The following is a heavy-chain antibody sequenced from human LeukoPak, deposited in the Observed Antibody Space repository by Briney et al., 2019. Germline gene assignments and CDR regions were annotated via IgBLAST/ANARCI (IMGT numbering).Heavy chain of an antibody. V-gene: IGHV3-21*01. CDR3: ASGTVGNYALDY. D-gene: IGHD1-7*01. Sequence: PGGSLTLSCAASGLTFSRYNMNWVCQAPGKGLEWVSSIGTSSNNIYYTDSVKGRFTISRDNAKNSLYLQVDSLRVEDTAAYFCASGTVGNYALDYWGQGTLVTVSS. J-gene: IGHJ4*02. CDR2: IGTSSNNI. CDR1: GLTFSRYN.